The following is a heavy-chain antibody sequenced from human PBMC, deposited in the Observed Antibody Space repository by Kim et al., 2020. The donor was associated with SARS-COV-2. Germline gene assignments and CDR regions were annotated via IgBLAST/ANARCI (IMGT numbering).Heavy chain of an antibody. CDR1: GFTFSDYY. CDR2: ISSSGYTI. D-gene: IGHD6-19*01. Sequence: GGSLRLSCAASGFTFSDYYMSWIRQAPGKGLEWVSYISSSGYTISYGDSVKGRFTISRDNAKNSLYLQRNSLRVDDTAIYYCARTIHSCGVNYWGQGTLV. CDR3: ARTIHSCGVNY. V-gene: IGHV3-11*01. J-gene: IGHJ4*02.